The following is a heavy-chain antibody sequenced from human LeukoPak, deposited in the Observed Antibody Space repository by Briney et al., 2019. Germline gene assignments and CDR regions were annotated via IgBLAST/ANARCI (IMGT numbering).Heavy chain of an antibody. CDR1: GYSISSGYY. CDR3: ARLPQLLWFGELMVY. D-gene: IGHD3-10*01. V-gene: IGHV4-38-2*01. Sequence: KTSETLSLTCAVSGYSISSGYYWGWIRQPPGKGLEWIGSIYHSGSTYYNPSLKSRVTISVDTSKHQFSLKLSSVTAADTAVYYCARLPQLLWFGELMVYWGQGTLVTVSS. CDR2: IYHSGST. J-gene: IGHJ4*02.